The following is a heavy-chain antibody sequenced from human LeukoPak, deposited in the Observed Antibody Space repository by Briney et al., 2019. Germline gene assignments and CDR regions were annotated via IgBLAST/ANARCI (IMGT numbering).Heavy chain of an antibody. Sequence: GGSLRLTCAASGFTFSSYWMSWVRQAPGKGLEWVANIKQDGSEKYYADSVKGRFTISRDNAKNSLYLQMNSLGAEDTAVYYCARAIGTPKDDYYYYGMDVWGQGTTVTVSS. D-gene: IGHD1-1*01. J-gene: IGHJ6*02. CDR2: IKQDGSEK. CDR1: GFTFSSYW. CDR3: ARAIGTPKDDYYYYGMDV. V-gene: IGHV3-7*01.